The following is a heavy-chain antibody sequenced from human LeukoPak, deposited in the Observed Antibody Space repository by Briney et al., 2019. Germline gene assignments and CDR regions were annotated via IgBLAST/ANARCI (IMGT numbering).Heavy chain of an antibody. V-gene: IGHV4-59*01. Sequence: PSETLSLTCTVSGGSISSYYWSWIRQPPGKGLEWIGYIYYSGSTNYNPSLKSRVTISVDTPKNQFSLKLSSVTAADTAVYYCARKNISSWYFDYWGQGTLVTVSS. J-gene: IGHJ4*02. D-gene: IGHD6-13*01. CDR3: ARKNISSWYFDY. CDR2: IYYSGST. CDR1: GGSISSYY.